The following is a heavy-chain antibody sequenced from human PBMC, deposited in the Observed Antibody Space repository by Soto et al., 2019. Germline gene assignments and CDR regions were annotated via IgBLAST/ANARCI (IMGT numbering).Heavy chain of an antibody. CDR1: GFTFSSYS. J-gene: IGHJ1*01. CDR2: ISSSSSYI. CDR3: ARGRGPEGIAARPPVS. D-gene: IGHD6-25*01. Sequence: GGSLRLSCAASGFTFSSYSMNWVRQAPGKGLEWVSSISSSSSYIYYADSVKGRFTISRDNAKNSLYLQMNSLRAEDTAVYYCARGRGPEGIAARPPVSWGQGILVTVSS. V-gene: IGHV3-21*01.